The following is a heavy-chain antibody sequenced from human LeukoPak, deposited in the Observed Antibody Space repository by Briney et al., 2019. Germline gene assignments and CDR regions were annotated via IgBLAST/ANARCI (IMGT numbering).Heavy chain of an antibody. CDR2: ILYDGSNK. D-gene: IGHD3-22*01. V-gene: IGHV3-30-3*01. J-gene: IGHJ4*02. CDR1: GFTFSSYA. CDR3: ARTTYYYDSSGYHYFDY. Sequence: GGSLRLSCAASGFTFSSYAMHWVRQAPGKGLEWVAVILYDGSNKYYADSVKGRFTISRDNSKNTLYLQMNSLRAEDTAVYYCARTTYYYDSSGYHYFDYWGQGTLVTVSS.